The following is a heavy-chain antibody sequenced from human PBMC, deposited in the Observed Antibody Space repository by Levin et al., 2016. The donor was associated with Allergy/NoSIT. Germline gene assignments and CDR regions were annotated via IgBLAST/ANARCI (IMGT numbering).Heavy chain of an antibody. CDR2: IYSGGST. D-gene: IGHD4-11*01. CDR3: ARERGSDYSPLYYYYMDV. Sequence: WIRQPPGKGLEWVSVIYSGGSTYYADSVKGRFTISRDNSKNTLYLQMNSLRAEDTAVYYCARERGSDYSPLYYYYMDVWGKGTTVTVSS. V-gene: IGHV3-66*01. J-gene: IGHJ6*03.